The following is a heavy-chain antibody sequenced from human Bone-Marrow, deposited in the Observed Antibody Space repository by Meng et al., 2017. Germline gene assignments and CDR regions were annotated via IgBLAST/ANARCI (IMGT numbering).Heavy chain of an antibody. D-gene: IGHD6-13*01. Sequence: GESLKISCAASGFTFSSYAMHWVRQAPGKGLEWVSVISYDGSNKYYADSVKGRFTISRDNSENTLYLQMNSLRGEDTAVYYCARGRIATAGMLDYWGQGTLVTVSS. V-gene: IGHV3-30*04. CDR3: ARGRIATAGMLDY. CDR2: ISYDGSNK. J-gene: IGHJ4*02. CDR1: GFTFSSYA.